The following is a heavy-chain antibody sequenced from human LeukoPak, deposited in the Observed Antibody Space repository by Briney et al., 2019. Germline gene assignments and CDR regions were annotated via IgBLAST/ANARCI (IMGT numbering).Heavy chain of an antibody. Sequence: GGSLRLSCAASGFTFSSYAMSWVRQAPGKGLEWVSAISGSGGSTYYADSVKGRFTISRDNSKNTLYLQMNSLGAEDTAVYYCAKASSSWYTSYNWFDPWGQGALVTVSS. CDR3: AKASSSWYTSYNWFDP. V-gene: IGHV3-23*01. CDR1: GFTFSSYA. CDR2: ISGSGGST. D-gene: IGHD6-13*01. J-gene: IGHJ5*02.